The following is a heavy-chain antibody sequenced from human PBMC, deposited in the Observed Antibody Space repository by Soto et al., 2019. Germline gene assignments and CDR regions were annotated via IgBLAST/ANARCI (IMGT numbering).Heavy chain of an antibody. V-gene: IGHV1-69*01. CDR3: VRAPHNNRFKCFR. CDR2: IIPLFAIT. CDR1: GGTFSGTA. J-gene: IGHJ4*02. Sequence: QVQLVQSGAEVKKPGSSVTVSCKVSGGTFSGTAINWVRQAPGQGHEWLGGIIPLFAITHYAPKFQGRVASTADDSTSTAYMQLNSLRSDDTAVYHCVRAPHNNRFKCFRWGQGTRVSVSS. D-gene: IGHD1-1*01.